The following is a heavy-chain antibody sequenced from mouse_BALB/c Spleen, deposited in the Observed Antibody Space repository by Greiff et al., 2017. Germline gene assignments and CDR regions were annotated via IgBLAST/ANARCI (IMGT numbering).Heavy chain of an antibody. CDR1: GFNIKDYY. CDR3: NARGNAMDY. D-gene: IGHD1-1*01. Sequence: EVQLQQSGAELVRSGASVKLSCTASGFNIKDYYMHWVKQRPEQGLEWIGWIDPENGDTEYAPKFQGKATMTADTSSNTAYLQLSSLTSEDTAVYYCNARGNAMDYWGQGTSVTVSS. CDR2: IDPENGDT. J-gene: IGHJ4*01. V-gene: IGHV14-4*02.